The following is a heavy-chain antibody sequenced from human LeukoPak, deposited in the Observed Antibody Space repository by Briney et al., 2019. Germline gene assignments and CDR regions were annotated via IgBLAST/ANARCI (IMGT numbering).Heavy chain of an antibody. CDR3: AKMRGYFDY. CDR2: ITGDGTTT. Sequence: GGSLRLSCEASGLTFSNYGMSWVRQAPGKGLQWVSAITGDGTTTFYADSVKGRFTISRDNSKNMLYLQMSSLRAEDTAIYYCAKMRGYFDYWGQGTLVRVSS. CDR1: GLTFSNYG. J-gene: IGHJ4*02. V-gene: IGHV3-23*01.